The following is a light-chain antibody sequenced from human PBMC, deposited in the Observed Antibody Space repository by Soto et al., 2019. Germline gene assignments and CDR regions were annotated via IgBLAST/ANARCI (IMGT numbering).Light chain of an antibody. CDR3: HHRVNCLPWVT. CDR1: QTVIYY. V-gene: IGKV3-11*01. J-gene: IGKJ2*01. CDR2: DAT. Sequence: EIVLTQSPATLSLSPGEEATLSCRASQTVIYYLAWYQQRPGQAPRLLIHDATSRATGIPARFSGSGFGTDFTLTISAVKPEDFGVYNGHHRVNCLPWVTFGKGT.